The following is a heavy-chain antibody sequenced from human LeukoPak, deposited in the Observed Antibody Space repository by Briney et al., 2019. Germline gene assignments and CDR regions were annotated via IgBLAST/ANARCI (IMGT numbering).Heavy chain of an antibody. D-gene: IGHD3-3*01. J-gene: IGHJ4*02. Sequence: GASVKVSCKASGYTFTSYVISWVRQAPGQGLEWMGWISAYNGNTNYAQKPQGRVTMTTDTSTSTAYMELRSLRSDDTAVYYCARDVYYDFWSGYYPFDYWGQGTLVTVSS. V-gene: IGHV1-18*01. CDR1: GYTFTSYV. CDR2: ISAYNGNT. CDR3: ARDVYYDFWSGYYPFDY.